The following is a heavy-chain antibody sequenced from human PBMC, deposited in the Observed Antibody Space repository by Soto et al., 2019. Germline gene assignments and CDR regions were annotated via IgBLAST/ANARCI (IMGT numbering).Heavy chain of an antibody. J-gene: IGHJ4*02. D-gene: IGHD3-16*01. CDR3: TKGWGDY. V-gene: IGHV3-23*01. CDR2: ISGAGGST. CDR1: GFTFSTYL. Sequence: EAQVLESGGGLVQPGGSLRLSCLASGFTFSTYLMGWVRQAPGKGLEWVSGISGAGGSTSYADSVKGRFTISRDNSKNTLYLQMNSLRAEDTAVYYGTKGWGDYGGQGTLVTVSS.